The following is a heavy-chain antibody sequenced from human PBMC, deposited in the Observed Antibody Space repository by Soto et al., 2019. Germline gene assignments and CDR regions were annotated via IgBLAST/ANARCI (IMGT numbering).Heavy chain of an antibody. CDR1: GLTFSRYA. CDR3: ARDREGYSGFDYPAY. J-gene: IGHJ4*02. D-gene: IGHD5-12*01. V-gene: IGHV3-30-3*01. CDR2: ISYGGSNK. Sequence: QVQLVESGGGVVQPGRSLRLSCAASGLTFSRYAMHWVRQAPGKGLEWVAIISYGGSNKYYADSVRGRFTISRDNSNNTLYLQMNSLRAEDTAVYYCARDREGYSGFDYPAYWGQGTVVTVSS.